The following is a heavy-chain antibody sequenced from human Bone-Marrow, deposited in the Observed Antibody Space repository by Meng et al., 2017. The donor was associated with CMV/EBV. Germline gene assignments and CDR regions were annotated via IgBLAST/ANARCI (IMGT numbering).Heavy chain of an antibody. CDR3: AKDKVGYRYGLFSDYYYGMDV. CDR1: GFTFDDYA. D-gene: IGHD5-18*01. CDR2: ISWDGGST. V-gene: IGHV3-43D*03. Sequence: GESLKISCAASGFTFDDYAMHWVRQAPGKGLEWVSLISWDGGSTHYADSVKGRFTISRDNSKNSLYLQMNSLRAEDTALYYCAKDKVGYRYGLFSDYYYGMDVWGQGTTVTVSS. J-gene: IGHJ6*01.